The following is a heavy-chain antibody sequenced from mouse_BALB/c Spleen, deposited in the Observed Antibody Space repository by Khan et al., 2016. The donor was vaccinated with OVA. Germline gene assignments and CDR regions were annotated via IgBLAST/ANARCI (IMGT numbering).Heavy chain of an antibody. CDR1: GHTFTKYG. J-gene: IGHJ4*01. Sequence: QIQLVQSGPELKKPGETVKLSCKASGHTFTKYGMNWVKQAPGKGLKWMGCINTYTGDPTYADDFNGRFAFSLETSASTAYLQINNLINEDTATYYCARPPFYSYVMDNWGQGTSVTVSS. CDR3: ARPPFYSYVMDN. V-gene: IGHV9-3-1*01. CDR2: INTYTGDP.